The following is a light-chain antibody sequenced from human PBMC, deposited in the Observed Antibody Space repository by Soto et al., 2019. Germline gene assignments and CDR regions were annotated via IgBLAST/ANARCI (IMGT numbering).Light chain of an antibody. Sequence: QSVLAQPPSASGSPGQSVTISCTGTSSDVGGYNYVSWYQQHPGKAPNLMIYDVSKRPSGVPDRFSGSKSGNTASLTVSGLQAEDEADYYCSSFAGNNIMVFGGGTKVTVL. V-gene: IGLV2-8*01. CDR2: DVS. CDR3: SSFAGNNIMV. J-gene: IGLJ2*01. CDR1: SSDVGGYNY.